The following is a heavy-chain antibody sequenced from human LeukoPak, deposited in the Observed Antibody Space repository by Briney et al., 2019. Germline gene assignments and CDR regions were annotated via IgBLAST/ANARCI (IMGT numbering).Heavy chain of an antibody. CDR1: GFTITSYT. D-gene: IGHD3-22*01. Sequence: PGGSLRLSCVASGFTITSYTMSWIRRAPGKGLEWISAISANGRSTYHADSVKGRFTISRDIYTNTLYLQMNSLRAEDTAFYYCAKVAGSSGYYPDFWGQGTLVTVSS. V-gene: IGHV3-23*01. CDR3: AKVAGSSGYYPDF. CDR2: ISANGRST. J-gene: IGHJ4*02.